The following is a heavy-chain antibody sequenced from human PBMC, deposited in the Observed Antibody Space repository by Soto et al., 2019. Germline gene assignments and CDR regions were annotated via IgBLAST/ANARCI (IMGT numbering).Heavy chain of an antibody. D-gene: IGHD2-15*01. V-gene: IGHV4-59*01. J-gene: IGHJ5*02. CDR3: ARDPEYCSGGSCSASGWFDP. CDR1: GGSISSYY. Sequence: SETLSLTCTVSGGSISSYYWSWIRQPPGKGLEWIGYIYYSGSTNYNPSLKSRVTISSDTSKNQFSLKLTSVTAADTAVYYCARDPEYCSGGSCSASGWFDPWGQGTLVTVSS. CDR2: IYYSGST.